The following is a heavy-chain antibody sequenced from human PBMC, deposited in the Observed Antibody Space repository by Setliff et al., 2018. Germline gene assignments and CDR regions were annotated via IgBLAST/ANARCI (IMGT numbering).Heavy chain of an antibody. CDR1: GGTFSSYT. CDR2: IIPIFATT. V-gene: IGHV1-69*05. D-gene: IGHD3-22*01. CDR3: ATSPYSDTSTYSSNFFDY. Sequence: SVKVSCKASGGTFSSYTITWMRQAPGQGLEWMGRIIPIFATTDYAQKFQGRVTITTDDSTSTAYMALSSLRSEDTAVYYCATSPYSDTSTYSSNFFDYWGQGTLVTVSA. J-gene: IGHJ4*02.